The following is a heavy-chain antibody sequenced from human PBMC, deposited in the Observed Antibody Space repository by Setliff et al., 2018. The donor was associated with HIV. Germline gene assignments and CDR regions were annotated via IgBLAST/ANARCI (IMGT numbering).Heavy chain of an antibody. J-gene: IGHJ5*02. CDR1: GGSISHDNYL. V-gene: IGHV4-30-4*08. Sequence: KPSETLSLTCTVSGGSISHDNYLWSWVRQPPGKGLEWIGYIYYSGSAYYNPSLESRVTISIDTSKNQFSLKLTSVTAADTAVYYCARDQSIAARYLFDPWGQGTLVTVS. D-gene: IGHD6-6*01. CDR2: IYYSGSA. CDR3: ARDQSIAARYLFDP.